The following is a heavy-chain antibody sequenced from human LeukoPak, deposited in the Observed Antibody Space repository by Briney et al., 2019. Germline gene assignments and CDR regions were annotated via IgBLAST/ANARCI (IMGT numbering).Heavy chain of an antibody. CDR2: IYHSGST. V-gene: IGHV4-30-2*01. J-gene: IGHJ4*02. D-gene: IGHD2-15*01. CDR3: ARDGGPGFDH. CDR1: GGSISSGGYS. Sequence: SETLSLTCAVSGGSISSGGYSWGWIRQPPGKGLEWIGYIYHSGSTYYNPSLKSRVTISVDRSRNQFSLKLSSVTAADTAVYYCARDGGPGFDHWGQGTLVTVSS.